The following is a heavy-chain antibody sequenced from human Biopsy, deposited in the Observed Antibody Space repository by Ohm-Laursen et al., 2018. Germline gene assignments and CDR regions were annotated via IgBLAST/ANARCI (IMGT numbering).Heavy chain of an antibody. CDR1: GGSTSSYA. D-gene: IGHD1-26*01. CDR3: ARGPHSGSHSCFDY. V-gene: IGHV1-69*13. CDR2: IIPMFGTA. Sequence: SVKVSCKASGGSTSSYAIGWVRQAPGQGLEWMGGIIPMFGTANYAQMFQGRVTISADESTSTSYMELSSLTTEDTAIYYCARGPHSGSHSCFDYWGRGTLVTVSS. J-gene: IGHJ4*02.